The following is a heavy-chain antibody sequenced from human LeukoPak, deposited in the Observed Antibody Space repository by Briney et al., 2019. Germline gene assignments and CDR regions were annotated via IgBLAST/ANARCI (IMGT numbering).Heavy chain of an antibody. D-gene: IGHD2-2*01. CDR2: VNPNTGAT. Sequence: GASVKVSCKTSGYTFTDFFMHWVRQAPGQALEWVGWVNPNTGATNYAQKFQGRVTMTRDTSINTHYMELSRLRSDDTAVYYCARDQGIYCSSISCSVDYWGQGTLITVSS. CDR3: ARDQGIYCSSISCSVDY. J-gene: IGHJ4*02. V-gene: IGHV1-2*02. CDR1: GYTFTDFF.